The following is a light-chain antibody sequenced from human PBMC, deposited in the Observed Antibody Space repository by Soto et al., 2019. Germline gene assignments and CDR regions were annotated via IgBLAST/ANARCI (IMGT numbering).Light chain of an antibody. CDR1: SGSVSTSYY. Sequence: QTVVTQEPSFSVSPGRTVTLTCGLSSGSVSTSYYPSWYQQTPGQPPRTLIYSTNTRSSGVPDLFSGSILGNKAALTITGAQADDESDYYCVLYMGSGIWVFGGGTKLTVL. J-gene: IGLJ3*02. V-gene: IGLV8-61*01. CDR3: VLYMGSGIWV. CDR2: STN.